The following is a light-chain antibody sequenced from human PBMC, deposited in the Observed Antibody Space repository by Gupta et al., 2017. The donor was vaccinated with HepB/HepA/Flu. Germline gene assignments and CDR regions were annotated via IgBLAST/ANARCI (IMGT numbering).Light chain of an antibody. J-gene: IGKJ1*01. V-gene: IGKV3-20*01. CDR2: GAS. CDR3: QQECSSPWT. Sequence: EIVLTQSPGTLSLSPGERATLSCRASRSVSSSYLAWYQQKPGQAPRLLIYGASSRATGIPDRFSGSGSGTEFSLTISRLEPEDFAVYYCQQECSSPWTFGQGTKVEIK. CDR1: RSVSSSY.